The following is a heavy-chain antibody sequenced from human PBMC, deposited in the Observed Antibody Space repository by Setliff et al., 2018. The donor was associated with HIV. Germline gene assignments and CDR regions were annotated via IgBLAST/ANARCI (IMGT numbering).Heavy chain of an antibody. CDR2: IIPIFGTT. D-gene: IGHD5-12*01. V-gene: IGHV1-69*05. CDR1: GGTFSSYA. Sequence: SVKVSCKASGGTFSSYAISWVRQAPGQGLEWMGGIIPIFGTTNYAQKFQGRVTITTDESTTTAYMELSGLRSEDTAVYYCASAGAWQRNALDIWGQGTMVTVSS. CDR3: ASAGAWQRNALDI. J-gene: IGHJ3*02.